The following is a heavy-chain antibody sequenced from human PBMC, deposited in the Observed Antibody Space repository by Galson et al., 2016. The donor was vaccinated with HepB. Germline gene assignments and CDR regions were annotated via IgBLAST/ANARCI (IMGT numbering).Heavy chain of an antibody. Sequence: SLRLSCAASGFTFKNHGIHWVRQAPGKGLEWVAFIWFDGSNEEYADSVRGRFTISRDKSKDTLYLQMDSLRVEDTAIYYCAKARGQWLGFDPWGQGTLVTVSS. CDR3: AKARGQWLGFDP. D-gene: IGHD6-19*01. V-gene: IGHV3-33*03. CDR2: IWFDGSNE. J-gene: IGHJ5*02. CDR1: GFTFKNHG.